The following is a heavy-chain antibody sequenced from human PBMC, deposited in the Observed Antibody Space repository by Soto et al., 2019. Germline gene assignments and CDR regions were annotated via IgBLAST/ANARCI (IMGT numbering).Heavy chain of an antibody. Sequence: PSETLSLTCIVSGGSISSYYWSWIRQPPGKGLEWIGYIYYSRSTDYNPSLKSRVTISVDTSKNQFSLKLSSVTAADTAVYYCARVSYYYGSGRAFDIWGQGTMVTVSS. V-gene: IGHV4-59*01. D-gene: IGHD3-10*01. CDR3: ARVSYYYGSGRAFDI. CDR2: IYYSRST. J-gene: IGHJ3*02. CDR1: GGSISSYY.